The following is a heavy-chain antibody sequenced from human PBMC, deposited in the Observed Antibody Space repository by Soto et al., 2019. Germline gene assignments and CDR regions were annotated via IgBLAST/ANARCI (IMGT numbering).Heavy chain of an antibody. CDR2: ISSSSSYI. Sequence: PGGSLRLSCAASGFTFSSYSMNWVRQAPGKGLEWDSSISSSSSYIYYADSVKGRFTISRDNAKNSLYLQMNILRAEDTAVYYCARGSVVRGVAYYGMDVWGQGTTVTVSS. J-gene: IGHJ6*02. CDR3: ARGSVVRGVAYYGMDV. V-gene: IGHV3-21*01. CDR1: GFTFSSYS. D-gene: IGHD3-10*01.